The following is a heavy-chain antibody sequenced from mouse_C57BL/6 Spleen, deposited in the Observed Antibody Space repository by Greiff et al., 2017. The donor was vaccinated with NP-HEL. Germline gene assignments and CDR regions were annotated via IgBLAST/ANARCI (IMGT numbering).Heavy chain of an antibody. J-gene: IGHJ4*01. Sequence: VKLMESGAELARPGASVKLSCKASGYTFTSYGISWVKQRTGQGLEWIGEIYPRSGNTYYNEKFKGKATLTADKSSSTAYMELRSLTSEDSAVYFCARFTTVGYAMDYWGQGTSVTVSS. V-gene: IGHV1-81*01. CDR1: GYTFTSYG. CDR2: IYPRSGNT. D-gene: IGHD1-1*01. CDR3: ARFTTVGYAMDY.